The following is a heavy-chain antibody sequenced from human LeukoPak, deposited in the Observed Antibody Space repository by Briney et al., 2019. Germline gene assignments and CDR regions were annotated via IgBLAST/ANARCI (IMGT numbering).Heavy chain of an antibody. CDR1: GGSITSGDYW. CDR3: AGVKWVKAGNTWLHYGMNV. Sequence: KTSQTLSLTCSVSGGSITSGDYWWTWIRQPPGKGLEWIGYSYYSESAHYNPSLENRLSISVDTSKNQFSLRLSAVTAADTAVYYCAGVKWVKAGNTWLHYGMNVWGQGTTVTVSS. D-gene: IGHD1-26*01. J-gene: IGHJ6*02. CDR2: SYYSESA. V-gene: IGHV4-30-4*01.